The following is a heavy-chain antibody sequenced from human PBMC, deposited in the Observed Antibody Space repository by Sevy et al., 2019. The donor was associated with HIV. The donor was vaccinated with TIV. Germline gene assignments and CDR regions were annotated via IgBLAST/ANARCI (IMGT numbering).Heavy chain of an antibody. D-gene: IGHD3-3*01. Sequence: TLSLTCTVSGGSIRNNNYYWVWIRQPPGKGLEWIGSIDYNGRTCYNPSLKSRVTVYVDTSKNQFSLRLTSVTAADTAVYYCARLTIFGVLTENWFDPWGQGTLVTVSS. CDR1: GGSIRNNNYY. V-gene: IGHV4-39*01. CDR3: ARLTIFGVLTENWFDP. J-gene: IGHJ5*02. CDR2: IDYNGRT.